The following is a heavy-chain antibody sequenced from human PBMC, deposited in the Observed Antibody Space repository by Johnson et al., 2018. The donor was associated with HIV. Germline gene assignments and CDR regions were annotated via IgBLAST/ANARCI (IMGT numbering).Heavy chain of an antibody. Sequence: QVQLVESGGGVVQPWRSLRLSCVASGFPFSSYAMDWVRQAPGKGLEWVAVISNDGSNKYYADSVKGRFTISRDNAKNSLYLQMNSLRAEDTAVYYCARDKGGGSDAFDIWGQGTMVTVSS. D-gene: IGHD2-15*01. CDR2: ISNDGSNK. CDR3: ARDKGGGSDAFDI. CDR1: GFPFSSYA. V-gene: IGHV3-30*03. J-gene: IGHJ3*02.